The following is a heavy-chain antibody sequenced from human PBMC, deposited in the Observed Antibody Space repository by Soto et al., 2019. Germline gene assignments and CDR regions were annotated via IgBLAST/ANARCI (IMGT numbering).Heavy chain of an antibody. CDR1: GFSFTTDGMG. CDR3: AHLYWAAFGTRYYFDY. D-gene: IGHD3-16*01. Sequence: QITLNESGPTLVKPTQTLTLTCTFSGFSFTTDGMGVSWIRQPPGKALEWLALNHWDDDKRYSQSLKSRLTSTKDASINQVDLTLTNMDPADTAIYYCAHLYWAAFGTRYYFDYWGQGTLVTVSS. CDR2: NHWDDDK. V-gene: IGHV2-5*02. J-gene: IGHJ4*02.